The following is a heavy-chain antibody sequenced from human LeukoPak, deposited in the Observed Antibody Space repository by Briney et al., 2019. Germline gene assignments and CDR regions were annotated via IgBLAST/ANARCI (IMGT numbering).Heavy chain of an antibody. CDR1: GGSISSDSYY. CDR3: ARATVVNYYYYMDV. CDR2: IYTSGST. Sequence: SETLSLTCTVSGGSISSDSYYWRWIRQPAGKGLEWIGRIYTSGSTNYNPSLKSRVTISVDTSKNQFSLKLTSVTAADTAVFYCARATVVNYYYYMDVWGKGTTVTVSS. V-gene: IGHV4-61*02. J-gene: IGHJ6*03. D-gene: IGHD4-23*01.